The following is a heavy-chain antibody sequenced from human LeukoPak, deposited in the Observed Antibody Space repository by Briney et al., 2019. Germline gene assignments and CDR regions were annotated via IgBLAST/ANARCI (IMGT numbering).Heavy chain of an antibody. Sequence: GGSLRLSCAASGFTFSRYWMSWVRQAPGKGLEWVANIKQDGGERYYVDAVKGRFTISRDNAKNSQFLQMNSLRAEDTALYYCARVPDQYDFWTGYPTGYFDSWGQGTLVTVSS. J-gene: IGHJ4*02. D-gene: IGHD3-3*01. V-gene: IGHV3-7*01. CDR3: ARVPDQYDFWTGYPTGYFDS. CDR1: GFTFSRYW. CDR2: IKQDGGER.